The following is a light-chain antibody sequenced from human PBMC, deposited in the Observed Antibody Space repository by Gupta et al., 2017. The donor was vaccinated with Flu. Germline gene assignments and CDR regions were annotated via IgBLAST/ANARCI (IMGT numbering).Light chain of an antibody. CDR3: QQYFSRPGT. CDR2: WAS. Sequence: DIVLTQSPDPLAVSLGGRATINCKSSQSVFYRSNNKNFLAWYQQKPGQPPKLLIYWASTRQSGVPNRFSGSGLGTDFTLTISSLQAEDVAVYYCQQYFSRPGTFGHGTKVDVK. J-gene: IGKJ3*01. V-gene: IGKV4-1*01. CDR1: QSVFYRSNNKNF.